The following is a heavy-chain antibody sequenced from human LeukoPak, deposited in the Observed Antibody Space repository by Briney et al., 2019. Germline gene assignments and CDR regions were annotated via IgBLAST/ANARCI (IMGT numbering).Heavy chain of an antibody. J-gene: IGHJ4*02. CDR1: GFTFSGYG. Sequence: GGSLRLSCATSGFTFSGYGMHWVRQAPGKGLEWVTVIWSDGSNKYYADSVKGRFTISRDNSKNTLYLQMNSLRAEDAAVYYCVRGYYAGRGHHFEYWGQGTLVTVSS. CDR3: VRGYYAGRGHHFEY. CDR2: IWSDGSNK. D-gene: IGHD3-22*01. V-gene: IGHV3-33*01.